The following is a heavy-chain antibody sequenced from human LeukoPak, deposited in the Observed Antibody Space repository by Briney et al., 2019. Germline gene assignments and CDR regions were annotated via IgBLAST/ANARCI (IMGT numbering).Heavy chain of an antibody. CDR1: GGSFSGYY. J-gene: IGHJ3*02. CDR3: ARGLRRRNAFDI. V-gene: IGHV4-34*01. CDR2: INHSGST. Sequence: PSETLSLTCAVYGGSFSGYYWSWIRQPPGKGLEWIGEINHSGSTNYNPSLKSRVTISVDTSKSQFSLKLSSVTAADTAVYYCARGLRRRNAFDIWGQGTMVTVSS.